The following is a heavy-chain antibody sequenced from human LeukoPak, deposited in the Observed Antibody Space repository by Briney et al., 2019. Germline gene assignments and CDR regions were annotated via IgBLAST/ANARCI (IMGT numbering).Heavy chain of an antibody. D-gene: IGHD1-26*01. CDR2: ISGSGGNT. CDR3: AKMVGATITSPFDY. CDR1: GFTFSSYA. V-gene: IGHV3-23*01. Sequence: GGSLRLSCAASGFTFSSYAMSWVRPAPGKGLEWVSAISGSGGNTYYTDSVKGRFTISRDNSKNTLYLQMNSLRAEDTAIYYCAKMVGATITSPFDYWGQGTLVTVSS. J-gene: IGHJ4*02.